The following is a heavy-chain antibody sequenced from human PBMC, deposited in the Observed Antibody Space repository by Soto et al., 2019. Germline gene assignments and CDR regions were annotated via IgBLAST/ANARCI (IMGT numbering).Heavy chain of an antibody. Sequence: QVTLKESGPVLVKPTETLTLTCTVSGFSLSNARMGVRWIRQPPGKALEWLAHIFSNDEKSDSTSLKSRLTISKDTSKSQVVLTMTNMDPVDTATYYCARIQSKVIDYWGQGTLVTVSS. J-gene: IGHJ4*02. CDR2: IFSNDEK. D-gene: IGHD4-4*01. V-gene: IGHV2-26*01. CDR3: ARIQSKVIDY. CDR1: GFSLSNARMG.